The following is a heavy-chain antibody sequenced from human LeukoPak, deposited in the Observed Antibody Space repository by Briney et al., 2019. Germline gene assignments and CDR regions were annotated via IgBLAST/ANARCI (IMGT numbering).Heavy chain of an antibody. CDR2: ISSSSSYI. J-gene: IGHJ3*02. CDR3: ARAYSSSLKNSAFDI. D-gene: IGHD6-6*01. Sequence: GGSLRLSCAASGFTFSSYSMNWVRQAPGKGLEWISSISSSSSYIYYADSVKGRFTISRDNAKNSLYLQMNSLRAEDTAVYYCARAYSSSLKNSAFDIWGQGTMVTVSP. CDR1: GFTFSSYS. V-gene: IGHV3-21*01.